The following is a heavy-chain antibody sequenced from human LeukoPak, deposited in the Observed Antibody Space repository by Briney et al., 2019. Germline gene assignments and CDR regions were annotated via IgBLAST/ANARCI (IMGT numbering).Heavy chain of an antibody. Sequence: SVKVSCKASGGTFSSYAISWVRQAPGQGLEWMGGIIPIFGTANYAQNFQGRVTITADKSTSTAYMELSSLRSEDTAVYYCARASRRAAAGLGRYFDYWGQGTLVTVSS. CDR3: ARASRRAAAGLGRYFDY. CDR1: GGTFSSYA. J-gene: IGHJ4*02. CDR2: IIPIFGTA. D-gene: IGHD6-13*01. V-gene: IGHV1-69*06.